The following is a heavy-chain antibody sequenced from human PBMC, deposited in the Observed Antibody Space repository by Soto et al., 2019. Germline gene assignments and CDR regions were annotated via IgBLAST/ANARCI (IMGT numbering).Heavy chain of an antibody. CDR2: IKQDGSEK. D-gene: IGHD6-19*01. V-gene: IGHV3-7*01. J-gene: IGHJ4*02. CDR3: ARDARFSSGFPPYYFDY. Sequence: EVQLVESGGGLVQPGGSLRLSCAASGFTFSSYWMSWVRQAPGKGLEWVANIKQDGSEKYYVDSVKGRFTISRDNAKNSVYLQMNSLRAEDTAVYYCARDARFSSGFPPYYFDYWGQGTLVTVSS. CDR1: GFTFSSYW.